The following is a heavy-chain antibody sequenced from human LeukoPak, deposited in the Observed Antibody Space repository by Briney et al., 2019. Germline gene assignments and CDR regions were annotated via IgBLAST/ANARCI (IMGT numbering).Heavy chain of an antibody. CDR3: ARDRGYCSGGTCYGLYFDY. CDR1: GFTFSSYN. V-gene: IGHV3-21*01. CDR2: ISSSSGYI. J-gene: IGHJ4*02. D-gene: IGHD2-15*01. Sequence: PGGSLRLSCVASGFTFSSYNMNWVRQAPGKGLEWVSSISSSSGYIFYADSVKGRFTISRDNAKNSLYLQMNSLRAEDTAVYHCARDRGYCSGGTCYGLYFDYWGQGTLVTVSS.